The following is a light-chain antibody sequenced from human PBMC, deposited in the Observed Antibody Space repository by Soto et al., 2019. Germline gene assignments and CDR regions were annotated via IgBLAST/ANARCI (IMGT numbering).Light chain of an antibody. CDR2: EGS. CDR1: SSDIGGYKY. J-gene: IGLJ1*01. CDR3: SSFSSSTTPYV. V-gene: IGLV2-14*01. Sequence: QSALTQPASVSGSPGQSITISCTGTSSDIGGYKYVSWYQQYPGKAPKLMIYEGSKRPSGVSNRFSGSKSGNTASLTISGLQAEDEADYYCSSFSSSTTPYVFGTGTKVTVL.